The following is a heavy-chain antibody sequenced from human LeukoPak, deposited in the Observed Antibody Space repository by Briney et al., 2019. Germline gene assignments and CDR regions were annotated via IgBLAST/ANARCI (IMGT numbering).Heavy chain of an antibody. CDR2: IIPIFGTA. D-gene: IGHD3-10*01. CDR3: ARDGSGRNFDY. V-gene: IGHV1-69*05. J-gene: IGHJ4*02. CDR1: GGTFSSYA. Sequence: GASVKVSCKAPGGTFSSYAISWVRQAPGQGLEWMGGIIPIFGTANYAQKFQGRVTITTDESTSTAYMELSSLRSEDTAVYYCARDGSGRNFDYWGQGTLVTVSS.